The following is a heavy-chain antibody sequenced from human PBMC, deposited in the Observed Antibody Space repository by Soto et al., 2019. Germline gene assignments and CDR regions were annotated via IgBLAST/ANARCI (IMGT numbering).Heavy chain of an antibody. V-gene: IGHV1-46*01. Sequence: GASVKVSCKASGYTFTSYYMHWVRQAPGQGLEWMGIINPSGGSTSYAQKFQGRVTMTRDTSTSTVYMELSSLRSEDTAVYYCARDFMGMITFGGVIVYIRYYYYYGMDVWGQGTTVTVSS. D-gene: IGHD3-16*02. CDR2: INPSGGST. CDR1: GYTFTSYY. J-gene: IGHJ6*02. CDR3: ARDFMGMITFGGVIVYIRYYYYYGMDV.